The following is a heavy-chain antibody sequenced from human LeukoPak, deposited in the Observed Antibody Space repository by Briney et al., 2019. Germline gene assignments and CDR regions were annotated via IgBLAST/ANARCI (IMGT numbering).Heavy chain of an antibody. CDR3: ARDIVATGGRYFDH. CDR2: INAGNGNT. D-gene: IGHD3-16*02. Sequence: ASVKVSCKASGYTFTSYAMHWVRQAPGQRLEWMGWINAGNGNTKYSQKFQGRVTITRDTSASTAYMELSSLRSEDTAVYYCARDIVATGGRYFDHWGQGTLVIVSS. V-gene: IGHV1-3*01. CDR1: GYTFTSYA. J-gene: IGHJ4*02.